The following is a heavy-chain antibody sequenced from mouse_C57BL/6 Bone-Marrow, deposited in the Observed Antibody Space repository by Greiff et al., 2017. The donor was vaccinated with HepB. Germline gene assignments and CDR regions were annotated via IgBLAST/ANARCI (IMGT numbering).Heavy chain of an antibody. D-gene: IGHD1-1*01. V-gene: IGHV5-4*01. J-gene: IGHJ1*03. CDR3: ARGVTTVVATNFDV. CDR1: GFTFSSYA. CDR2: ISDGGSYT. Sequence: EVQLVESGGGLVKPGGSLKLSCAASGFTFSSYAMSWVRQTPEKRLEWVATISDGGSYTYYPDNVKGRFTISRDNAKNNLYLQMSHLKSEDTAMYYCARGVTTVVATNFDVWGTGTTVTVSS.